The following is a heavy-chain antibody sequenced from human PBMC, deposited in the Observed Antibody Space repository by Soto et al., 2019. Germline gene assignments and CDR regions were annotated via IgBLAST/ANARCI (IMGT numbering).Heavy chain of an antibody. CDR3: ARDRGYCDSSGDFDAFDI. CDR1: GGTFSSYA. CDR2: IIPIFGTA. V-gene: IGHV1-69*13. J-gene: IGHJ3*02. D-gene: IGHD3-22*01. Sequence: SVKVSCKASGGTFSSYAISWVRQAPGQGLEWMGGIIPIFGTANYAQKFQGRVTITADESTSTAYMELSSLRSEDTAVYYCARDRGYCDSSGDFDAFDIWGQGTMVTVSS.